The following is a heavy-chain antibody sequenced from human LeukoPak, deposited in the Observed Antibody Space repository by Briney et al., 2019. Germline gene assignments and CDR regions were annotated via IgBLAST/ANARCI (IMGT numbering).Heavy chain of an antibody. CDR1: GGSISSSSFY. CDR2: IFYTGST. D-gene: IGHD3-9*01. V-gene: IGHV4-39*01. CDR3: ARVYYDILTV. Sequence: PSETLSLTCSVSGGSISSSSFYWGWIRQPPGKGLEWIGSIFYTGSTYYNPSLKSRVTISVDTSKNQFSLKLSSVTAADTAVYYCARVYYDILTVWGKGTTVTISS. J-gene: IGHJ6*04.